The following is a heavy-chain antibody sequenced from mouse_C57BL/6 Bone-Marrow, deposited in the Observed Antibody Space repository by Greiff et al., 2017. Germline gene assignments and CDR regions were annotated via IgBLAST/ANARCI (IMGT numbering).Heavy chain of an antibody. Sequence: QVQLQQPGAELVKPGASVKLSCKASGYTFTSYWMHWVKQRPGQGLEWIGMIHPNSGSTNYNEKFKSKATLTVDKSSSTAYMQRSSLTSEDSAVYYCARWLLQFAYWGQGTLVTVSA. CDR2: IHPNSGST. D-gene: IGHD2-3*01. CDR3: ARWLLQFAY. V-gene: IGHV1-64*01. J-gene: IGHJ3*01. CDR1: GYTFTSYW.